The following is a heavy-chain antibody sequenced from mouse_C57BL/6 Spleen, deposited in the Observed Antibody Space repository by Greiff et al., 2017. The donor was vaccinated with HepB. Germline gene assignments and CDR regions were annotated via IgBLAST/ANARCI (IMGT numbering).Heavy chain of an antibody. CDR3: ARRGITTVVATDAMDY. J-gene: IGHJ4*01. D-gene: IGHD1-1*01. CDR2: IYPSDSET. CDR1: GYTFTSYW. V-gene: IGHV1-61*01. Sequence: QVQLQQPGAELVRPGSSVKLSCKASGYTFTSYWMDWVKQRPGQGLEWIGNIYPSDSETHYNQKFKDKATLTVDKSSSTAYMQLSSLPSEDSAVYYCARRGITTVVATDAMDYWGQGTSVTVSS.